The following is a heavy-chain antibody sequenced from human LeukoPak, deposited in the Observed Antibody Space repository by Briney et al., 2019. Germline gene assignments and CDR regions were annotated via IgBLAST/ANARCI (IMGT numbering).Heavy chain of an antibody. CDR3: ARRTNYGELYYFDY. CDR1: GGSISSSSYY. J-gene: IGHJ4*02. V-gene: IGHV4-39*01. Sequence: PSETLSLTCTVSGGSISSSSYYWGWIRQPPGKGLEWIGSIYYSGSTYYNPSLKRRVTISVDTSKNQFSLKLSSVTAADTAVYYCARRTNYGELYYFDYWGQGTLVTVSS. CDR2: IYYSGST. D-gene: IGHD4-17*01.